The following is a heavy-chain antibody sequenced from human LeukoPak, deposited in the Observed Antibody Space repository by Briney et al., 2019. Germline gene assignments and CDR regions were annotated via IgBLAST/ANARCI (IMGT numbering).Heavy chain of an antibody. D-gene: IGHD2-2*01. J-gene: IGHJ4*02. CDR1: GYTFTRYE. CDR2: INTNTGNP. CDR3: ARVDTSSWSRYDY. V-gene: IGHV7-4-1*02. Sequence: GASVKVSCKASGYTFTRYEMNWVRQAPGQGLEWMGWINTNTGNPTYAQGFTGRFVFSLDTSVTTAYLQISSLKAEDTAVYYCARVDTSSWSRYDYWGQGSLVTVSS.